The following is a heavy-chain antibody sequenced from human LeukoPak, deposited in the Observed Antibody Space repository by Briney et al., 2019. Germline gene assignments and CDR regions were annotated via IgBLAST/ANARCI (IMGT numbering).Heavy chain of an antibody. CDR3: AKDQGSYGLDY. Sequence: GGSLRLSCAASGFTFSSYGMHWVRQAPGKGLEWVAVIWYDGSNKYYVDSVKGRFTISRDNSKNTLYLQMNSLRAEDTAVYYCAKDQGSYGLDYWGQGTLVTVSP. J-gene: IGHJ4*02. V-gene: IGHV3-33*06. CDR2: IWYDGSNK. D-gene: IGHD1-26*01. CDR1: GFTFSSYG.